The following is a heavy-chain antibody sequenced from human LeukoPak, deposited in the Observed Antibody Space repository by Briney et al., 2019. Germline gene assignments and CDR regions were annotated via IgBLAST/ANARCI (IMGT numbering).Heavy chain of an antibody. V-gene: IGHV4-59*01. Sequence: SETLSLTCTVSGGSISSYYWSWIRQPPGKGLEWIGYIYYSGSTNYNTSLTSRVTISVDTSKHQSSLTLSSVTAADTAVYYCARSMGDRAGLLLYYFDYWGQGTLVTVSS. CDR1: GGSISSYY. D-gene: IGHD2-21*02. J-gene: IGHJ4*02. CDR2: IYYSGST. CDR3: ARSMGDRAGLLLYYFDY.